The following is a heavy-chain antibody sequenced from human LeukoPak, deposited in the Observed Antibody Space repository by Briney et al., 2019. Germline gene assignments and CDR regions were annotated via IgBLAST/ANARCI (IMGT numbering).Heavy chain of an antibody. CDR3: ARDEQQLDLYYYGMDV. CDR1: GGTFSSYT. CDR2: IIPILGIA. D-gene: IGHD6-13*01. Sequence: SVKVSCKASGGTFSSYTISWVRQAPGQGLEWMGRIIPILGIANYAQKFQGRVTITADKYTSTAYMELSSLRSEDTAVYYCARDEQQLDLYYYGMDVWGQGTTVTVSS. V-gene: IGHV1-69*04. J-gene: IGHJ6*02.